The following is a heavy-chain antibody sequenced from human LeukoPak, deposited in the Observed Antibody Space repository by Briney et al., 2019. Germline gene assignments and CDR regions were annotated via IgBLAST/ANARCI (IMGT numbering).Heavy chain of an antibody. J-gene: IGHJ4*02. V-gene: IGHV3-23*01. CDR2: ISGRGDNT. CDR1: GFTFSSYA. CDR3: AKDPGPNGNYRTFDY. Sequence: GGSLRLSCAGSGFTFSSYAMSWVRQAPGKGLVWVSTISGRGDNTYYADSVKGRFTISRDNSKNTLFLQMNSLRADDTAVYYCAKDPGPNGNYRTFDYWGQGTLVTVSS. D-gene: IGHD4-17*01.